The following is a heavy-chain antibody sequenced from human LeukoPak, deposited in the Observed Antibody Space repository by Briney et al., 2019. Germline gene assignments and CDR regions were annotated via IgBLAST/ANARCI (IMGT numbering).Heavy chain of an antibody. CDR2: ISSSSSAM. J-gene: IGHJ4*02. V-gene: IGHV3-48*01. CDR3: ATIYGDYGY. Sequence: QPGGSLRLSCAASGFTFNNYNMNWVRQAPGRGLEWVSYISSSSSAMYYADSVKGRFAISRDNVKNSLFLQMNSLRAEDTAVYYCATIYGDYGYWGQGTLVTVSS. D-gene: IGHD4-17*01. CDR1: GFTFNNYN.